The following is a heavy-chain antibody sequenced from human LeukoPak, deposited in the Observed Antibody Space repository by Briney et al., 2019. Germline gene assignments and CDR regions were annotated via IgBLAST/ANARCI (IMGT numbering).Heavy chain of an antibody. CDR1: GYTFTSYW. V-gene: IGHV5-51*01. Sequence: GESLKISCKVSGYTFTSYWIGWVRQMPGKGLEWMGIIYPGDSDSRNGTSFQGQVTISADTSINTAYLQWSSLKASDTAMYYRARQLYTDGFDIWGQGTVVTVSS. CDR2: IYPGDSDS. CDR3: ARQLYTDGFDI. J-gene: IGHJ3*02. D-gene: IGHD2/OR15-2a*01.